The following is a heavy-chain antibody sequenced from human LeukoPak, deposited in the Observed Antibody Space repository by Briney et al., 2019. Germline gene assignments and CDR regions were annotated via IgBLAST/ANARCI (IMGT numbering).Heavy chain of an antibody. CDR2: IIPIFGTA. CDR1: GGTFSSYA. Sequence: SVKVSCKASGGTFSSYAISWVRQAPGQGLEWMGGIIPIFGTANYAQKFQGRVTITADESTSTAYIELSSLRSEDTAVYYCAREGLWFGELRYYYYYMDVWGKGTTVTVSS. V-gene: IGHV1-69*13. D-gene: IGHD3-10*01. J-gene: IGHJ6*03. CDR3: AREGLWFGELRYYYYYMDV.